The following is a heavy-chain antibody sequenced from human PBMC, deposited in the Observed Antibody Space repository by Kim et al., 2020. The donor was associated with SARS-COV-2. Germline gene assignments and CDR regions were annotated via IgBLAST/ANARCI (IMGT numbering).Heavy chain of an antibody. Sequence: SVKVSCKASGGTFSSYTINWVRQAPGQGLEWMGVIIPIFGTANYAQKFQGRVTVTADESTSTAYMELSSLRSEDTALYYCATDYYRSGSMRFDSWGQGT. J-gene: IGHJ4*02. V-gene: IGHV1-69*13. CDR2: IIPIFGTA. CDR3: ATDYYRSGSMRFDS. D-gene: IGHD3-10*01. CDR1: GGTFSSYT.